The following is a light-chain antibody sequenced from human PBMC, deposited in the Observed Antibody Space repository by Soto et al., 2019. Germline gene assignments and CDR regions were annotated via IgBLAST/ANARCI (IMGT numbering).Light chain of an antibody. Sequence: EIVLTQSPDTLSLSPGERAIFSCRTSQSIGSTLARYQHKPGQAPRLLIYDASKRATGIPARFSGSGSGTDFTLTISSLEPEDFAVYFCQQRSKWPVTFGPGTTVDIK. V-gene: IGKV3-11*01. CDR3: QQRSKWPVT. CDR2: DAS. J-gene: IGKJ3*01. CDR1: QSIGST.